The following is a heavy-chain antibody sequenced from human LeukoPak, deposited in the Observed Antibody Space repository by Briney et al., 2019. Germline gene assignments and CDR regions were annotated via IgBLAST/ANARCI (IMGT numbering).Heavy chain of an antibody. Sequence: GGSLRLSCAASGFTFSSYSMNWVRQAPGKGLEWVSSISSSSSYIYYADSVKGRFTISRDNAKNSLYLQMNSLRAKDTAVYYCAMPPPTAMVNYWGQGTLVTVSS. CDR3: AMPPPTAMVNY. D-gene: IGHD5-18*01. CDR1: GFTFSSYS. J-gene: IGHJ4*02. CDR2: ISSSSSYI. V-gene: IGHV3-21*01.